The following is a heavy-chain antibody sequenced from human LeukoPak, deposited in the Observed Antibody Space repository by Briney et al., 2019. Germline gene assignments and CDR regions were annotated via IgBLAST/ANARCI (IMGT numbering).Heavy chain of an antibody. CDR2: ISGSGGST. CDR3: AKDGGWFYDSSGYRDY. J-gene: IGHJ4*02. D-gene: IGHD3-22*01. Sequence: GGSLRLSCAASGFTFSSYAMSWVRQAPGKGLEWVSAISGSGGSTYYADSVKGRFTISRDNSKNALYLQMNSLRAEDTAVYYCAKDGGWFYDSSGYRDYWGQGTLVTVSP. V-gene: IGHV3-23*01. CDR1: GFTFSSYA.